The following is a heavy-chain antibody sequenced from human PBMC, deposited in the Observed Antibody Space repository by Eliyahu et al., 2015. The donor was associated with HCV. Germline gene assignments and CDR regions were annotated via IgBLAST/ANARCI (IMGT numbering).Heavy chain of an antibody. CDR1: GFSLSTRGWG. CDR2: IYWNDDK. J-gene: IGHJ3*02. CDR3: AHSLGTGAFDI. V-gene: IGHV2-5*01. D-gene: IGHD3-10*01. Sequence: QITLKESGPTLVKPTQTXTLTCTFSGFSLSTRGWGVGWXRQPPGKALEWLALIYWNDDKRYSPSLKSRLTITKDTSKNQVVLTMTNMDPVDTATYYCAHSLGTGAFDIWGQGTMVTVSS.